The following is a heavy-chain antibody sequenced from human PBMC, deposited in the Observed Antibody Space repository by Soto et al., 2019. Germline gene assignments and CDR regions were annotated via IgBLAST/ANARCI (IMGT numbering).Heavy chain of an antibody. V-gene: IGHV4-31*03. CDR2: IYYSGST. D-gene: IGHD2-2*01. J-gene: IGHJ4*02. CDR3: AREPRHCSSTSCYGYYFDY. Sequence: PSETLSLTCTVSGGSISSGGYYWSWIRQHPGKGLEWIGYIYYSGSTYYNPSLKSRVTISVDTSKNQFSLKLSSATAGDTAVYYCAREPRHCSSTSCYGYYFDYWGQGTLVTVSS. CDR1: GGSISSGGYY.